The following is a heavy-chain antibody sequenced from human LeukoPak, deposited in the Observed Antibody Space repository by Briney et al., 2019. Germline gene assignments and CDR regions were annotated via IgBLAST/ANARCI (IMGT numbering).Heavy chain of an antibody. CDR3: ARLNYDFWSGPTWFDP. CDR2: ISSSSSYI. J-gene: IGHJ5*02. V-gene: IGHV3-21*01. CDR1: GFTFSSYS. Sequence: GGSLRLSCAASGFTFSSYSMNWVRQAPGKGLEWVSSISSSSSYIYYADSVKGRFTISRDNAKNSLYLQMNSLRAEDTAVYYCARLNYDFWSGPTWFDPWGQGTLVTVPS. D-gene: IGHD3-3*01.